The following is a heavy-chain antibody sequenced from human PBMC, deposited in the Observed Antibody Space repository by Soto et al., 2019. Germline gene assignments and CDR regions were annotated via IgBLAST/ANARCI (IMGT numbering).Heavy chain of an antibody. CDR3: ARDDARYSSSWYHYFDY. CDR2: ISSSSSYI. D-gene: IGHD6-13*01. Sequence: GGSLRLSCAASGFTFSSYSINWGRQAPGKGLEWVSSISSSSSYIYYADSVKGRFTISRDNAKNSLYLQMNSLRAEDTAVYYCARDDARYSSSWYHYFDYWGQGTLVTVSS. CDR1: GFTFSSYS. J-gene: IGHJ4*02. V-gene: IGHV3-21*01.